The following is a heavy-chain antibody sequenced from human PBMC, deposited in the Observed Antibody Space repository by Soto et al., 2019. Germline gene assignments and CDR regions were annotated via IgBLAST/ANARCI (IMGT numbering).Heavy chain of an antibody. Sequence: SETLSLTCTVSTGSMSNYFWTWIRQPPGKGLEWIGYIHYSGTTSFFPSYNPSLRSRVTISEDTSKNQFSLKLLSVTTADTAVYFCAAGEASSRNLAPYYLDFWGQGTLVTVSS. CDR1: TGSMSNYF. CDR3: AAGEASSRNLAPYYLDF. D-gene: IGHD6-13*01. V-gene: IGHV4-59*01. CDR2: IHYSGTT. J-gene: IGHJ4*02.